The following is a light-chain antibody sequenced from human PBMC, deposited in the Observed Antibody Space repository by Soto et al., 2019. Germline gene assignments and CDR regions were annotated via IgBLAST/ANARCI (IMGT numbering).Light chain of an antibody. J-gene: IGKJ4*01. Sequence: DIQMTQSPSSLSASVGDRVTITCQASQDISNYLNWYQQKPGKAPKLLIYDASNLETGVPSRLSGSGSGTDLTFTISRLQAEDIATYYCQQYDNLPLTFGGGTKVEIK. CDR1: QDISNY. V-gene: IGKV1-33*01. CDR3: QQYDNLPLT. CDR2: DAS.